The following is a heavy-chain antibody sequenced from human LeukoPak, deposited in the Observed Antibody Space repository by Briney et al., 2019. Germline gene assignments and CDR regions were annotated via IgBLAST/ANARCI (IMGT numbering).Heavy chain of an antibody. CDR2: IYTSVST. J-gene: IGHJ6*03. CDR3: ARIQCYYDSSGYYPTDYYYYMDV. D-gene: IGHD3-22*01. Sequence: SETLSLTCTVSGVSISSYYWSWIRQPPGKGLEWIGYIYTSVSTNYNRSLKSRVNISVDTFKNQFYLKLSSVNAADTGVYYCARIQCYYDSSGYYPTDYYYYMDVWGKGTTVTVSS. CDR1: GVSISSYY. V-gene: IGHV4-4*09.